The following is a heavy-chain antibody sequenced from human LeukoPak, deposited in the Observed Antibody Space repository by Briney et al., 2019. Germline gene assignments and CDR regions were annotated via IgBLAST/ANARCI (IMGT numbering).Heavy chain of an antibody. CDR2: ISSSSSTI. J-gene: IGHJ4*02. CDR3: ARDDRLSGWSY. D-gene: IGHD6-19*01. CDR1: GFTFSSYS. V-gene: IGHV3-48*01. Sequence: PGGSLRLSCAASGFTFSSYSMNWVRQAPGKGLEWVSYISSSSSTIYYADSVKGRFTISRDNAKNSLYLQMNSLRAEDTAVYYCARDDRLSGWSYWGQGTLVTVSS.